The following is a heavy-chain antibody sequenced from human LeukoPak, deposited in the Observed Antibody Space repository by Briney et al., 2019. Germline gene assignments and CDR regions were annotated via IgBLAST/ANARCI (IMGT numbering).Heavy chain of an antibody. CDR3: ASTIMTTVTSTFDY. CDR1: VGTFSSYA. V-gene: IGHV1-69*06. J-gene: IGHJ4*02. D-gene: IGHD4-17*01. CDR2: IIPIFGTA. Sequence: SVTVSCKASVGTFSSYAISWVRQAPGQGVEWMGGIIPIFGTANYAQKFQGRVTITADKSTSTAYMELSSLRSEDTAVYYCASTIMTTVTSTFDYWGQGTLVTVSS.